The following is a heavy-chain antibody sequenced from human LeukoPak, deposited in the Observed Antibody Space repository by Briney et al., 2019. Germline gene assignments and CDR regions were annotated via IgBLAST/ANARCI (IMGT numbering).Heavy chain of an antibody. CDR1: GDSVSSNSAA. D-gene: IGHD5-18*01. V-gene: IGHV6-1*01. CDR2: TYYRSKWYN. Sequence: SQTLSLTCAISGDSVSSNSAAWNWIRQSPSTGLEWLGRTYYRSKWYNDYAGSVKSRITINPDTSKNQFSLQANSVTPEDTAVYYCARGGQGDGYSADEAFDIWGQGTMVTVSS. J-gene: IGHJ3*02. CDR3: ARGGQGDGYSADEAFDI.